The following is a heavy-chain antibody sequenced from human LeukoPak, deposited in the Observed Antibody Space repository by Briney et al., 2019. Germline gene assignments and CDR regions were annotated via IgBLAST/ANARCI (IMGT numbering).Heavy chain of an antibody. CDR3: AKGWRGFDY. Sequence: GRSLRLSCAASGFTFSSFGMHWVRQAPGKGLEWVAVISYDGSNKYYADSVKGRFTISRDNSKNTLYLQMNSLRAEDTAVYYCAKGWRGFDYWGQGTLVTVPS. CDR1: GFTFSSFG. D-gene: IGHD5-24*01. CDR2: ISYDGSNK. J-gene: IGHJ4*02. V-gene: IGHV3-30*18.